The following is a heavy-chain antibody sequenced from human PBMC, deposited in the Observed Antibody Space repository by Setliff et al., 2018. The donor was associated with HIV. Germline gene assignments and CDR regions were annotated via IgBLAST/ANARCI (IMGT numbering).Heavy chain of an antibody. Sequence: LRLSCAASGFTFSSYGMHWVRQAPGEGLEWVAFIRYDASYRYYASPVKGRFTISRDDSKNTLYLQMNSLKTEDTAVYYCNTVDDPILTGHWGQGTLVTVSS. CDR1: GFTFSSYG. V-gene: IGHV3-30*02. D-gene: IGHD3-9*01. CDR3: NTVDDPILTGH. J-gene: IGHJ4*02. CDR2: IRYDASYR.